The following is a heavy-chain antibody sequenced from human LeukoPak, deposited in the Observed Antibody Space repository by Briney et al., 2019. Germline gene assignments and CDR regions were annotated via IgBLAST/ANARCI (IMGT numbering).Heavy chain of an antibody. V-gene: IGHV3-23*01. CDR3: AKAEYCSGGTCAIDY. CDR1: GFTFSSYA. J-gene: IGHJ4*02. D-gene: IGHD2-15*01. Sequence: GESLRLSCAASGFTFSSYAMSWVRQAPGKGLEWVSAISGSGTNTYYADSVKGRFTISRDNSKNTLYLQMNSLRAEDTAVYYCAKAEYCSGGTCAIDYWGQGTLVTVSS. CDR2: ISGSGTNT.